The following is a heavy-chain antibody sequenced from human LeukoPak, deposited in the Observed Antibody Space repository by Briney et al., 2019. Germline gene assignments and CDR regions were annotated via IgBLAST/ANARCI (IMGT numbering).Heavy chain of an antibody. CDR3: ARVGGSRNYYDAFDI. V-gene: IGHV4-4*02. CDR1: GDSINSLDL. J-gene: IGHJ3*02. Sequence: SETLSLTCTVSGDSINSLDLWSWVRQPPGKGLEWIGEMYLSGTTHSNPSVKSRVTISIDKSKNQFSLKLSSVTAADTAVYYCARVGGSRNYYDAFDIWGQGTMVTVSS. CDR2: MYLSGTT. D-gene: IGHD1-26*01.